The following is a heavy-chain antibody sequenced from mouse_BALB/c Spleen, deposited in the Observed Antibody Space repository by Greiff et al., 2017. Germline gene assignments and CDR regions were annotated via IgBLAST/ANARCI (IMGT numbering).Heavy chain of an antibody. J-gene: IGHJ3*01. V-gene: IGHV2-9*02. Sequence: VQRVESGPGLVAPSQSLSITCTVSGFSLTSYGVHWVRQPPGKGLEWLGVIWAGGSTNYNSALMSRLSISKDNSKSQVFLKMNSLQTDDTAMYYCARDSSGWFAYWGQGTLVTVSA. CDR2: IWAGGST. D-gene: IGHD3-1*01. CDR1: GFSLTSYG. CDR3: ARDSSGWFAY.